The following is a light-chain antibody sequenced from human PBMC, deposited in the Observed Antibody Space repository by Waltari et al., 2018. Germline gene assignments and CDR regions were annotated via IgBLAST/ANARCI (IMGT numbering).Light chain of an antibody. V-gene: IGKV3-20*01. CDR1: QSVSRS. CDR2: GAS. Sequence: ELVLTLSPGTLSFSPGERATLSCRASQSVSRSLAWYQQKPGQAPRLLIYGASSRATGVPDRFSGSGSGTDFSLTISRLEPEDFAVYYCQHYVRLPVSFGQGTKVEIK. J-gene: IGKJ1*01. CDR3: QHYVRLPVS.